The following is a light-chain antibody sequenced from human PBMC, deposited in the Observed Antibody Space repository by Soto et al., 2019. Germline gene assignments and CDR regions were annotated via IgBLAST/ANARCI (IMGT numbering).Light chain of an antibody. CDR2: GAS. Sequence: EIVLTNSPGTLSLSPGERATLSCRASLTISDSYLAWYQQKAGQAPRLVIYGASNRATGIPDRFSASGSGTDFTLTISRLEPEDFAVYYCQQRSNWLTFGGGTKVDIK. J-gene: IGKJ4*01. CDR1: LTISDSY. CDR3: QQRSNWLT. V-gene: IGKV3D-20*02.